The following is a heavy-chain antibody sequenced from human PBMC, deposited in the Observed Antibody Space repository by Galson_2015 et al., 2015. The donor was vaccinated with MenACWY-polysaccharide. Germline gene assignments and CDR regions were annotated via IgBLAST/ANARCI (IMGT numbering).Heavy chain of an antibody. CDR3: ARAGGKYCSGGNCDFNWFDP. J-gene: IGHJ5*02. CDR2: INSDGKST. D-gene: IGHD2-15*01. CDR1: GFTFSSYW. Sequence: SLRLSCAASGFTFSSYWMHWVRQAPGKGLVWVSRINSDGKSTSYADSVKGRFTISRDNAKNTLYLQMNSLRGEDTAVYYCARAGGKYCSGGNCDFNWFDPWGQGTLVTVSS. V-gene: IGHV3-74*01.